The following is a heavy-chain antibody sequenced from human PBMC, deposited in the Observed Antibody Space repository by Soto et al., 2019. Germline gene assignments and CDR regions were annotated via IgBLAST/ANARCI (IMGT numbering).Heavy chain of an antibody. CDR1: GYSFTSDL. D-gene: IGHD6-13*01. V-gene: IGHV5-51*01. CDR3: ARTSAAGKYYYGMDV. CDR2: IYPGDSDT. J-gene: IGHJ6*02. Sequence: GESLKISCKGYGYSFTSDLIGWVRQMPGKGLEWMGIIYPGDSDTRYSPSFQGQVTISADKSISTAYLQWSSLKASDTAMYYCARTSAAGKYYYGMDVWGQGTTVTVSS.